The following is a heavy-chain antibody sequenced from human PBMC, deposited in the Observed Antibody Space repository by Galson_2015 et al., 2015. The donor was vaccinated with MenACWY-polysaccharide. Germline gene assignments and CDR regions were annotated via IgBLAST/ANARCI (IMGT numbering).Heavy chain of an antibody. CDR1: GYTFTSYD. D-gene: IGHD2-15*01. J-gene: IGHJ4*02. CDR3: ARGRPEKWVAATASVCLDH. Sequence: SVKVSCKASGYTFTSYDINWVRQATGQGLEWMGWMSPNTAKTGYPQKFQGRVTMTRNNSISTAYMELSSLTSEDTAVYYCARGRPEKWVAATASVCLDHSGQGSLVTVS. V-gene: IGHV1-8*01. CDR2: MSPNTAKT.